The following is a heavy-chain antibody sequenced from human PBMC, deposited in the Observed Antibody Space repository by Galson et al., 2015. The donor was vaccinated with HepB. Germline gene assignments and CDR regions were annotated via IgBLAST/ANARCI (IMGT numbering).Heavy chain of an antibody. CDR3: ARGPPPYDFWSGRRRGWFDP. V-gene: IGHV1-3*01. CDR1: GYTFTSYA. J-gene: IGHJ5*02. CDR2: INAGNGNT. Sequence: SVKVSCKASGYTFTSYAMHWVRQAPGQRLEWMGWINAGNGNTKYSQKFQGRVTITRDTSASTAYMELSSLRSEDTAVYYCARGPPPYDFWSGRRRGWFDPWGQGTLVTVSS. D-gene: IGHD3-3*01.